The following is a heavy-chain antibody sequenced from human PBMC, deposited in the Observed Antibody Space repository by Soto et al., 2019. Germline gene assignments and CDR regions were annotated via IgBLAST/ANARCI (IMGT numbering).Heavy chain of an antibody. V-gene: IGHV3-30*18. CDR2: ISYDGSNK. CDR3: AKDLGKYSSSWPSFYYYGMDV. Sequence: GGSLRLSCAASGFTFSSYGMHWVRQAPGKGLEWVAVISYDGSNKYYADSVKGRFTISRDNSKNTLYLQMNSLRAEDTAVYYCAKDLGKYSSSWPSFYYYGMDVWGQGTTVTVSS. D-gene: IGHD6-13*01. CDR1: GFTFSSYG. J-gene: IGHJ6*02.